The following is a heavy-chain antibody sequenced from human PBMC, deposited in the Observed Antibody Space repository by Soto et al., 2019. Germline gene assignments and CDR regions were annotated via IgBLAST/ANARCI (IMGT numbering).Heavy chain of an antibody. D-gene: IGHD3-22*01. J-gene: IGHJ4*02. CDR2: ISGSGGRT. CDR1: GFAFSSHA. V-gene: IGHV3-23*01. CDR3: AKGRYSYDSSGHDY. Sequence: EVQLLESGGGLVQPGGSLRLSCAASGFAFSSHAMNWVRQAPGKGLEWVSGISGSGGRTYYADSVKGRFTISRDNSKNTLDLQMNSLRAEDTAVYYGAKGRYSYDSSGHDYWGLGTLVTVSS.